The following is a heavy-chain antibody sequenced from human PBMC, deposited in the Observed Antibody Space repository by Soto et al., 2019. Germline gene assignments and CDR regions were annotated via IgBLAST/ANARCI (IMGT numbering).Heavy chain of an antibody. Sequence: EVQLLEPGGGLVQPGGSLRLSCAASGFTFSSYAMSWVRQAPGKGLEWVSVISGSGDSTYYADSVRGRFTISRDNSKNTLYLQMNSLRAEDTAVYYCAKDRDGAAAGPTKFYGMDVWGQGTMVTVSS. CDR3: AKDRDGAAAGPTKFYGMDV. CDR1: GFTFSSYA. V-gene: IGHV3-23*01. D-gene: IGHD6-13*01. CDR2: ISGSGDST. J-gene: IGHJ6*02.